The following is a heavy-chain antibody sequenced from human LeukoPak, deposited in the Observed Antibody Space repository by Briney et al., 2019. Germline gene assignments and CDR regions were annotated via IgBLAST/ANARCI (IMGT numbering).Heavy chain of an antibody. CDR3: ARDSYSSSWSYYYYYYGMDV. V-gene: IGHV6-1*01. J-gene: IGHJ6*02. D-gene: IGHD6-13*01. Sequence: SQTLSLTCAISGDSVSSNSAAWNWIRQSPSRGLEWLGRTYYRSKWYNDYAVSVKSRITINPDTSKNQFSLQLNSVTPEDTAVYYCARDSYSSSWSYYYYYYGMDVWGQGTTVTVSS. CDR1: GDSVSSNSAA. CDR2: TYYRSKWYN.